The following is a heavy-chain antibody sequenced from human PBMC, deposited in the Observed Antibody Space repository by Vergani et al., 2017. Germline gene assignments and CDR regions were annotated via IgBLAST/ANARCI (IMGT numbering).Heavy chain of an antibody. J-gene: IGHJ3*02. CDR1: GFSFSTYW. V-gene: IGHV5-51*01. CDR3: ARRGDVYYYHGYDI. CDR2: ILPGDSQH. D-gene: IGHD3-10*01. Sequence: EVQLVPSGAEVKKPGASLKISCKGYGFSFSTYWFGWVRQMPGKGLEWMGLILPGDSQHRSSLSVQGRVTISADKSISTAYLQWYSLTASDTAMYYCARRGDVYYYHGYDIWGQGTAVTVSS.